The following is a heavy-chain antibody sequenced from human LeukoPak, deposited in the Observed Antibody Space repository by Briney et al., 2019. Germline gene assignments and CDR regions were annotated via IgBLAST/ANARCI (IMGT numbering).Heavy chain of an antibody. Sequence: SETLSLTCAVFGGSFSGYYWSWIRQSPERGLEWIGEMSHTGATNYNPSLKSRVTVSVDTSKKQFSLNLRSVTAADTAVYYCARGLHYNILTGGMDVWGQGTPVIVSS. CDR2: MSHTGAT. CDR1: GGSFSGYY. V-gene: IGHV4-34*01. CDR3: ARGLHYNILTGGMDV. J-gene: IGHJ6*02. D-gene: IGHD3-9*01.